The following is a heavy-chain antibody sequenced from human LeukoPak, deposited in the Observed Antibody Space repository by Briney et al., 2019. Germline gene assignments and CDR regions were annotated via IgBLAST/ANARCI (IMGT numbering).Heavy chain of an antibody. V-gene: IGHV3-33*01. Sequence: PGRSLRLSCAASGFTFSSYGTHWVRQAPGKGLEWVAVIWYDGSNKYYADSVKGRFTISRDNSKNPLYLQMNSLRAEDTAVYYCARDGCGGDCYFDYWGQGTLVTVSS. J-gene: IGHJ4*02. CDR3: ARDGCGGDCYFDY. D-gene: IGHD2-21*02. CDR1: GFTFSSYG. CDR2: IWYDGSNK.